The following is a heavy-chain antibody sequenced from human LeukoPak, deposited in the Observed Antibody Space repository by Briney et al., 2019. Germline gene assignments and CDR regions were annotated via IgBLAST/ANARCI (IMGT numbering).Heavy chain of an antibody. CDR1: GFTFSSYS. J-gene: IGHJ6*03. V-gene: IGHV3-21*01. Sequence: GGSLGLSCAASGFTFSSYSMNWVRQAPGKGLEWVSSISSSSSYIYYADSVKGRFTISRDNAKNSLYLQMNSLRAEDTAVYYCARILRYFDWKNYYYMDVWGKGTTVTVSS. CDR2: ISSSSSYI. CDR3: ARILRYFDWKNYYYMDV. D-gene: IGHD3-9*01.